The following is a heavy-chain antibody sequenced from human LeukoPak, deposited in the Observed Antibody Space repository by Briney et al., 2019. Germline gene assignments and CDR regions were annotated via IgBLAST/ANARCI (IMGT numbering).Heavy chain of an antibody. J-gene: IGHJ4*02. CDR3: ARVVRGYEIN. CDR2: IYYSGST. CDR1: DDSITIYY. D-gene: IGHD5-12*01. Sequence: KPSETLSLTCTVSDDSITIYYWSWIRQPPGKGLEWIGYIYYSGSTNYNPSLKSRVTISVDTSKNQFSLKLSSVTAADTAVYYCARVVRGYEINWGQGTLVTVSS. V-gene: IGHV4-59*01.